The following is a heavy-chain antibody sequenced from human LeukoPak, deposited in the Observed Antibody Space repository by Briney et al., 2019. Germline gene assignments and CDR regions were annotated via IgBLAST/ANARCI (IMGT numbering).Heavy chain of an antibody. CDR3: ASLYDIVGTTVDY. J-gene: IGHJ4*02. CDR1: GYTFTNYY. CDR2: IDTNTGGT. V-gene: IGHV1-2*06. Sequence: ASVKVSCKTSGYTFTNYYIHWVRQAPGQGLEWMGRIDTNTGGTKSAKNFQGRVTMTRDTSISTAYMALSGLRSDDTAVYYCASLYDIVGTTVDYWGQGTLVTVSS. D-gene: IGHD1-26*01.